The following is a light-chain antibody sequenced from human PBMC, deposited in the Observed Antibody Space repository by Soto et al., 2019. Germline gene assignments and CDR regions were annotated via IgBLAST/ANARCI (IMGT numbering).Light chain of an antibody. J-gene: IGKJ1*01. CDR1: QSVSSN. CDR3: QQYYDWPLA. Sequence: EIVMTQSPATLSVSPGERATLSCRASQSVSSNLAWYLQKPGQAPRLLIYGASTRASTIPARFSGSGSGTEFTLTISSLQSADFAVYYCQQYYDWPLAFGQGTKVEIK. V-gene: IGKV3-15*01. CDR2: GAS.